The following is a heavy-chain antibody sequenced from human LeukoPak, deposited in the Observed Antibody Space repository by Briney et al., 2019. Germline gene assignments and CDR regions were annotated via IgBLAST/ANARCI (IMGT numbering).Heavy chain of an antibody. D-gene: IGHD5-12*01. CDR3: ATSHYNDYDGVTPGDF. V-gene: IGHV4-38-2*02. CDR1: GYSISGGFY. Sequence: SETLSLTCSVSGYSISGGFYWVWIRQPPGKGLEWIGSIFHSGSTYYNPSLKSRVIISVDTSKNQFPLILGSVTAADTAVYYCATSHYNDYDGVTPGDFWGQGTLVTVSS. J-gene: IGHJ4*02. CDR2: IFHSGST.